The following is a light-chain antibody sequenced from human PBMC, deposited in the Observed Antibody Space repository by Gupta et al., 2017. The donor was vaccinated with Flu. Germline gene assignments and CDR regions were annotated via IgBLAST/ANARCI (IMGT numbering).Light chain of an antibody. Sequence: DIVMTQSPDSLAVSLGERATINCKSSQSVLYSSNNKNYLAWYQQKPGQPPKLLIYWASTRESGVPDRFSGSGSGTXFTLTIXSRQAEDVAVYYCQQYYSTPLTFGXGTKVEIK. CDR1: QSVLYSSNNKNY. J-gene: IGKJ4*01. CDR3: QQYYSTPLT. V-gene: IGKV4-1*01. CDR2: WAS.